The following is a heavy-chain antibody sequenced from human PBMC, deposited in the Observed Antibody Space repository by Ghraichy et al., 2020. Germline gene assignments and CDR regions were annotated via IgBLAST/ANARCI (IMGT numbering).Heavy chain of an antibody. CDR1: GGSISSSSYY. CDR2: IYYSGST. CDR3: AGSAARYYYYGMDV. V-gene: IGHV4-39*01. Sequence: SETLSLTCTVSGGSISSSSYYWGWIRQPPGKGLEWIGSIYYSGSTYYNPSLKSRVTISVDTSKNQFSLKLSSVTAADTAVYYCAGSAARYYYYGMDVWGQGTTVTVSS. J-gene: IGHJ6*02. D-gene: IGHD2-2*01.